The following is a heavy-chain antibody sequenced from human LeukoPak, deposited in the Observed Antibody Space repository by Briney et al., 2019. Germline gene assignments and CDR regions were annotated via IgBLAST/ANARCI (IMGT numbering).Heavy chain of an antibody. CDR2: IYSGGST. J-gene: IGHJ2*01. V-gene: IGHV3-66*01. D-gene: IGHD4-23*01. CDR3: ARVTSGDGNPYSRYFDL. Sequence: PGGSLRLSCAASGFTVSSNYMSWVRQAPGKGLEWVSVIYSGGSTYYADSVKGRFTISRDNSKNTLYLQMNSLRAEDTAVYYCARVTSGDGNPYSRYFDLWGRGTLVTVSS. CDR1: GFTVSSNY.